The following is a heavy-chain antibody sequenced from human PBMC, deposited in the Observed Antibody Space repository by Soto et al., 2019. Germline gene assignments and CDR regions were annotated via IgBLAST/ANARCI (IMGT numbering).Heavy chain of an antibody. CDR2: IDNTGSVI. J-gene: IGHJ4*02. CDR3: ARDQTVAGPTTFDY. Sequence: EVQLVESGGGLVQPGGSLRLSCAASGFPFSRYWMHWVRQTPGKGRVWVSRIDNTGSVITYADSVKGRFTISRDNAKNTLYLQMNSLRAEDTAVYYCARDQTVAGPTTFDYCGQGTLVTVSS. CDR1: GFPFSRYW. V-gene: IGHV3-74*01. D-gene: IGHD6-19*01.